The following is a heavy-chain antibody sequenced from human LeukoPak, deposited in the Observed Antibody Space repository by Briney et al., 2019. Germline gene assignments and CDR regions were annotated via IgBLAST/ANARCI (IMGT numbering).Heavy chain of an antibody. V-gene: IGHV4-34*01. CDR3: ARGRQEVSMIVVVMTGVSYYLDV. CDR1: GGSFSGYY. Sequence: PSETLSLTCAVYGGSFSGYYWTWIRQAPGKGLEWIGEINPSGRISYNPSLKSRLTISVDALKNQFSLNLRSLTAADTAVYYCARGRQEVSMIVVVMTGVSYYLDVWGKGTTVTVS. D-gene: IGHD3-22*01. CDR2: INPSGRI. J-gene: IGHJ6*03.